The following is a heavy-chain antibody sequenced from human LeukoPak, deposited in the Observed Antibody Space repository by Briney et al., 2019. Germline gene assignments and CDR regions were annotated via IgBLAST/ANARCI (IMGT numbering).Heavy chain of an antibody. J-gene: IGHJ5*02. Sequence: GASVKVSCKASGYTFTSYGISWVRQAPGQGLEWMGWISAYNGNTNYAQKLQGRVTMTTDTSTSTAYMELRSLRSEDTAVYYCARAYYYGSGSYYNNRARLTWFDPWGQGTLVTVSS. CDR1: GYTFTSYG. CDR2: ISAYNGNT. CDR3: ARAYYYGSGSYYNNRARLTWFDP. D-gene: IGHD3-10*01. V-gene: IGHV1-18*01.